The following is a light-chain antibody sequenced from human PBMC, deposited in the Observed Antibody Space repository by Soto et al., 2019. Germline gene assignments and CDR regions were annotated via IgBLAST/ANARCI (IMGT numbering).Light chain of an antibody. Sequence: QSVLTQPPSVSGAPGQRVTISCTGNNSNLGAGYDVHWYQQLPGAAPKLVIFGNRTRPSGVPERFSGSKSGTSASMAITGLQAEDEADYYCQAYDYSLTAFVFGGGTKLTVL. CDR2: GNR. CDR1: NSNLGAGYD. J-gene: IGLJ3*02. CDR3: QAYDYSLTAFV. V-gene: IGLV1-40*01.